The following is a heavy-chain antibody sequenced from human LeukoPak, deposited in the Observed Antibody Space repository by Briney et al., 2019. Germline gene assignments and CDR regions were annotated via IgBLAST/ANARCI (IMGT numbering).Heavy chain of an antibody. D-gene: IGHD3-3*01. V-gene: IGHV4-34*01. Sequence: SETLSLTCAVNGGSFSDYYWSWIRQPPGKGLEWIGEINHSGSTNYNSSLKSRVTISVDTSKNQFSLKLSSVTAADTAVYYCARDGRRITIFGVASRGDYFDYWGQGTLVTVSS. CDR2: INHSGST. CDR1: GGSFSDYY. CDR3: ARDGRRITIFGVASRGDYFDY. J-gene: IGHJ4*02.